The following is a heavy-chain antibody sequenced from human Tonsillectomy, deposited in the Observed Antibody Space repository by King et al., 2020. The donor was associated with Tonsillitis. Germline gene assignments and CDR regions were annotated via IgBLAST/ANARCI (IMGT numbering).Heavy chain of an antibody. V-gene: IGHV3-30*02. CDR1: GFSFRSYG. D-gene: IGHD1-26*01. CDR2: ISSDGGNR. Sequence: VQLVESGGGVVQPGGSLRLSCAASGFSFRSYGIHWVRQAPGKGLEWVSFISSDGGNRQYADSVRGRVTISRDNSENTLFLQMSSLRADDTAVYYCAKEDYSGSPAGDHWGQGTLVTVSS. J-gene: IGHJ4*02. CDR3: AKEDYSGSPAGDH.